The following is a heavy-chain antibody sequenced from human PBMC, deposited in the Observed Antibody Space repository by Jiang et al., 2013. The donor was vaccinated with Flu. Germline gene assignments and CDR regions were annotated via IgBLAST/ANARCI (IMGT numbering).Heavy chain of an antibody. CDR3: ARDQYYDILTGYYTPHYYGMDV. CDR1: GYTFTSYG. D-gene: IGHD3-9*01. CDR2: ISAYNGNT. V-gene: IGHV1-18*04. J-gene: IGHJ6*02. Sequence: VQLVESGAEVKKPGASVKVSCKASGYTFTSYGISWVRQAPGQGLEWMGWISAYNGNTNYAQKLQGRVTMTTDTSTSTAYMELRSLRSDDTAVYYCARDQYYDILTGYYTPHYYGMDVWGQGTTVTVSS.